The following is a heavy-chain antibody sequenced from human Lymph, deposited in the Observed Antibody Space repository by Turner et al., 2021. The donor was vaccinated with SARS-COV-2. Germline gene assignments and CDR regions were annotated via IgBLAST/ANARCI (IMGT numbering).Heavy chain of an antibody. V-gene: IGHV1-24*01. CDR3: ATLKSICKKLTGRYYFDV. J-gene: IGHJ4*02. CDR2: FDREDSKT. D-gene: IGHD1-1*01. CDR1: GYTLTVLS. Sequence: QVQLVQSGAEVKKPGASVKVSCKVAGYTLTVLSMHWVRQAPGKGLEWMGGFDREDSKTIYAQKFQGRVTMTEDTSTDTAYMELSSLRSEDTAVYYCATLKSICKKLTGRYYFDVWGQGTLVTVSS.